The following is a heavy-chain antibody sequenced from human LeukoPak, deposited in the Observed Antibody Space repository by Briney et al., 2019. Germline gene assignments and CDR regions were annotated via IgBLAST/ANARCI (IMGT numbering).Heavy chain of an antibody. CDR1: GFTFDDYA. CDR3: ANGYTSTSLGTPFDY. V-gene: IGHV3-43*02. J-gene: IGHJ4*02. CDR2: ISWDGGST. D-gene: IGHD6-13*01. Sequence: GGSLRLSCAASGFTFDDYAMHWVRQAPGKGLEWVSLISWDGGSTYYADSVKGRFTISRDNSKNSLYLQMNSLRTEDTALYYCANGYTSTSLGTPFDYWGQGTLVTVSS.